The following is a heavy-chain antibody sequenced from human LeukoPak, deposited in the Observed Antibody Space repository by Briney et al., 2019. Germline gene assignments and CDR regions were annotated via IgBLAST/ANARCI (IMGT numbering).Heavy chain of an antibody. CDR2: ISSRGSCI. D-gene: IGHD2/OR15-2a*01. V-gene: IGHV3-21*01. J-gene: IGHJ4*02. CDR1: GFTFSNYS. CDR3: VRGNRGPDY. Sequence: PGGSLRLSCAASGFTFSNYSMNWVRQAPGKGLVWVSSISSRGSCIVYADSVKDRFTISRDNAKNTRNLQMNSLRAEDTAVYYCVRGNRGPDYWGQGTLVTASS.